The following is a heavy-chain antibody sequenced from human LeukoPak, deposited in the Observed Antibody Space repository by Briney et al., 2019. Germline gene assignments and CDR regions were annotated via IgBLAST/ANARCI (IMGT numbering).Heavy chain of an antibody. Sequence: GGSLRLSCAASGFTFSSYAMSWVRQAPGKGLEWVSAISRSGGSTHHADSVQGRITISRENSKNTMYLQMNSLSAEDTALYYIRTSGIVVGPMDVWGQGTTVTVSS. CDR3: RTSGIVVGPMDV. V-gene: IGHV3-23*01. CDR1: GFTFSSYA. J-gene: IGHJ6*02. CDR2: ISRSGGST. D-gene: IGHD2-2*01.